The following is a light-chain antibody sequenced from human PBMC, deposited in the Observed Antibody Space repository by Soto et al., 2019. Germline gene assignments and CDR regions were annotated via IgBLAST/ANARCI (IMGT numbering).Light chain of an antibody. V-gene: IGLV1-40*02. CDR3: QSYDSSLSAPYV. Sequence: QSVVTQPPPVSGAPGERGTISFTGGSSQNGAGYGVNWYQHLPGTAPKLLIYGNNNQPSGVPDRFSASKSGPSASLAITGLQADDEADYYCQSYDSSLSAPYVFGTGTRSPS. CDR2: GNN. CDR1: SSQNGAGYG. J-gene: IGLJ1*01.